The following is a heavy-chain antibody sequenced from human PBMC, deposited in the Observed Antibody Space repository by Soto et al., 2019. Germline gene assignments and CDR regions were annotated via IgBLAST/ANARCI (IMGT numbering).Heavy chain of an antibody. CDR2: IYYSGST. D-gene: IGHD4-17*01. J-gene: IGHJ6*03. CDR3: AREIRYSESVTTREYYYYYMDV. CDR1: GGSISSGGYY. V-gene: IGHV4-31*03. Sequence: SETLSLTCTVSGGSISSGGYYWSWIRQHPGKGLEWIGYIYYSGSTYYNPSLKSRVTISVDTSKNQFSLKLSSVTAADTAVYYCAREIRYSESVTTREYYYYYMDVWGKGTTVTVSS.